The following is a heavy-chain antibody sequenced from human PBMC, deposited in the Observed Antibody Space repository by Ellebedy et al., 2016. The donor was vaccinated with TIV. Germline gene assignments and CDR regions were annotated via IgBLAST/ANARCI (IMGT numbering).Heavy chain of an antibody. V-gene: IGHV3-7*01. CDR1: GFIISGDW. CDR2: INPDGSVQ. CDR3: AGPAAIGTKTFNF. J-gene: IGHJ4*02. Sequence: GESLKISCAASGFIISGDWMSWVRQAPGKGLEWVANINPDGSVQAYVDSVKGRFAISRDNAKNSLYLQMNSLRAEDTAVYFCAGPAAIGTKTFNFWGQGTLVTVSS. D-gene: IGHD2/OR15-2a*01.